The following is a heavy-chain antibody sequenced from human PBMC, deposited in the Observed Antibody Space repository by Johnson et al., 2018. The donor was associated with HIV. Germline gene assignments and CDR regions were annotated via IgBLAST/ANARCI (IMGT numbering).Heavy chain of an antibody. J-gene: IGHJ3*02. Sequence: QVQLVESGGGVVQPGTSLRLSCVASGFTFNSYAMHWVRQAPGKGLAWLSVIWFDGSNEYYVASMKGRFPLSRDNAKNSLYLQMNSLRAEDPAVYYGAMPAMVQGGPDAFDIWGQGTMVTVSS. V-gene: IGHV3-33*03. D-gene: IGHD3-10*01. CDR2: IWFDGSNE. CDR1: GFTFNSYA. CDR3: AMPAMVQGGPDAFDI.